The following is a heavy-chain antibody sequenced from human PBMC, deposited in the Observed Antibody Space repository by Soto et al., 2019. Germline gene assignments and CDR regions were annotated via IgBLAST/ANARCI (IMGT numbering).Heavy chain of an antibody. D-gene: IGHD2-2*01. CDR1: GYTFTHYD. J-gene: IGHJ4*02. Sequence: ASVKVSCKASGYTFTHYDINWVRQATGQGLEWMGWMNPNSGNTVYAQKFQGRVTMTRSTSISTAYMEVNSLESEDTAVYYCARRYCSSVSCSFDSWGQGTQVTVSS. CDR3: ARRYCSSVSCSFDS. CDR2: MNPNSGNT. V-gene: IGHV1-8*01.